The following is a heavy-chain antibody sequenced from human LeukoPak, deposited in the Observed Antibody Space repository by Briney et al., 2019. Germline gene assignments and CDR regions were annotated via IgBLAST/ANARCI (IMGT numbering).Heavy chain of an antibody. Sequence: GGSLRLSCAASGFTFSTYWMSWVRQAPGKGLEWVANIKQDGSEKYYVDSVKGRFTISRDNAKNTLYLQMSSLRVEDTAVYYCAREGRVSGYDFDCWGQGTLVTVSS. CDR3: AREGRVSGYDFDC. CDR2: IKQDGSEK. V-gene: IGHV3-7*01. CDR1: GFTFSTYW. D-gene: IGHD5-12*01. J-gene: IGHJ4*02.